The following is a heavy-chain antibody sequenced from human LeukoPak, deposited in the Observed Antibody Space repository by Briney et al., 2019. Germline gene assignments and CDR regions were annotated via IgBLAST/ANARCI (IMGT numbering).Heavy chain of an antibody. V-gene: IGHV1-18*01. CDR3: ARDESYYDILTGYLRSYYFDY. CDR2: ISAYHGNT. CDR1: GYTFTSYG. J-gene: IGHJ4*02. D-gene: IGHD3-9*01. Sequence: GASVKVSCKASGYTFTSYGISWVRQAPGQGLEWMGWISAYHGNTNYAQKLQGRVTMTTDTSTSTAYMELRSLRSDDTAVYYCARDESYYDILTGYLRSYYFDYWGQGTLVTVSS.